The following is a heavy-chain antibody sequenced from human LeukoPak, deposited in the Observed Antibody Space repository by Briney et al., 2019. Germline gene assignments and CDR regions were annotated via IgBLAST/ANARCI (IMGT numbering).Heavy chain of an antibody. Sequence: ASVKVSCKASGYTFTGYYMHWVRQAPGQGLEWMGWINPNSGGTNYAQKFQGRVTMTRDTSISTAYMELSRLRSDDTAVYYCANLERGYSGYDPVPFDYWGQGTLVTVSS. CDR1: GYTFTGYY. V-gene: IGHV1-2*02. J-gene: IGHJ4*02. D-gene: IGHD5-12*01. CDR2: INPNSGGT. CDR3: ANLERGYSGYDPVPFDY.